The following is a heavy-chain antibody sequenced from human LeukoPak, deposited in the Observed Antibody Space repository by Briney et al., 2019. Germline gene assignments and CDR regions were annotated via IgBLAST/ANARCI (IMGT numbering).Heavy chain of an antibody. J-gene: IGHJ3*02. CDR3: ARAPTNWNDAFDI. Sequence: GGSLRLSCAASGFTFSSYSMNWVRQAPGKGLEWVSSISSSSSYIYYADSVKGRFTISRDNAKNSLYLQMSSLRAEDTAVYYCARAPTNWNDAFDIWGQGTMVTVSS. D-gene: IGHD1-1*01. CDR2: ISSSSSYI. CDR1: GFTFSSYS. V-gene: IGHV3-21*01.